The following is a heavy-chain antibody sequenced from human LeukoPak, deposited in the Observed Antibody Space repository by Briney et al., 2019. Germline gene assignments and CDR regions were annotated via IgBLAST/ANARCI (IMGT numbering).Heavy chain of an antibody. J-gene: IGHJ4*02. CDR2: INHSGST. Sequence: KPSETLSLTCAVYGGSFSGYYWSWIRQPPGKGLEWIGEINHSGSTNYNPSLKSRVTISVDTSKNQFSLKLSSVTAAGTAVYYCARERPYYYDSSGYPARYFDYWGQGTLVTVSS. D-gene: IGHD3-22*01. CDR1: GGSFSGYY. CDR3: ARERPYYYDSSGYPARYFDY. V-gene: IGHV4-34*01.